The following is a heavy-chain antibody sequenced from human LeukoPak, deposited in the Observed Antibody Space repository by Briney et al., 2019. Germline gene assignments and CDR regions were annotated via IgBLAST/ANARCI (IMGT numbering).Heavy chain of an antibody. D-gene: IGHD6-25*01. CDR3: ARGYSSGSRIDY. J-gene: IGHJ4*02. CDR1: GFTFRSYW. V-gene: IGHV3-74*01. CDR2: INSDGSST. Sequence: GGSLRLSCAASGFTFRSYWMHWVRQAPGKGLVGVSRINSDGSSTTYADSVKGRITISRDNAKNTVYLQMKSLRAEDTAVYYCARGYSSGSRIDYWGQGTLVTVSS.